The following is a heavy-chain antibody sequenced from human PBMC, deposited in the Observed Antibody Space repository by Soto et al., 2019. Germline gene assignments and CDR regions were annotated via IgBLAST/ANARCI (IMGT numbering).Heavy chain of an antibody. J-gene: IGHJ1*01. D-gene: IGHD6-19*01. Sequence: GGSLRLSCAASGFTFSSYAMSWVRQAPGKGLEWVSAISGSGGSTYYVDSVKGRFTISRDNSKNTLYLQMNSLRAEDTAVYYCAKDLIPRRRGYSSGWYQEAEYFQHWGQGTLVTVSS. V-gene: IGHV3-23*01. CDR3: AKDLIPRRRGYSSGWYQEAEYFQH. CDR1: GFTFSSYA. CDR2: ISGSGGST.